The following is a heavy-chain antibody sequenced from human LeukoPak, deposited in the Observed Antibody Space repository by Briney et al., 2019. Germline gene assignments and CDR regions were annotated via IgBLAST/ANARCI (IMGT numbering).Heavy chain of an antibody. CDR1: GYTFTSYG. CDR3: ARAPGYYDSSGYYGY. Sequence: ASVKVSCKASGYTFTSYGISWVRRAPGQGLEWMEWISAYNGNTNYAQKLQGRVTMTTDTSTSTAYMELRSLRSDDTAVYYCARAPGYYDSSGYYGYWGQGTLVTVSS. D-gene: IGHD3-22*01. V-gene: IGHV1-18*01. J-gene: IGHJ4*02. CDR2: ISAYNGNT.